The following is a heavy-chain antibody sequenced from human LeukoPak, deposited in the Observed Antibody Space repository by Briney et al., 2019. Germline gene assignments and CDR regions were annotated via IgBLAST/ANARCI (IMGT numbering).Heavy chain of an antibody. Sequence: SVKVSCKASGGTFSSYAISWVRQAPGQGLEWMGGIIPIFGTANYAQKFQGRVTITADGATSTAYMELSRLRSEDTAVYYCARVYNGGNSEGEDGYYFDYWGQGTLVTVSS. V-gene: IGHV1-69*01. CDR2: IIPIFGTA. CDR3: ARVYNGGNSEGEDGYYFDY. D-gene: IGHD4-23*01. CDR1: GGTFSSYA. J-gene: IGHJ4*02.